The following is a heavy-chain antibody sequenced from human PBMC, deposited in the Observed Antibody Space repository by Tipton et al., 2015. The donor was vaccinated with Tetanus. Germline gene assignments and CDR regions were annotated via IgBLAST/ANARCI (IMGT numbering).Heavy chain of an antibody. V-gene: IGHV1-46*01. D-gene: IGHD7-27*01. Sequence: QVQLVQSGAEVKKPGASVKLSCKASGYTFTSYYMHWVRQAPGQGLEWMGIMHPGGGSTTYAQKFQGRVTMTRDTSTSTVYMELSSLRSEDTAVYYCARDLGTWRYYYGMDVWGQGTTVTVSS. CDR2: MHPGGGST. CDR3: ARDLGTWRYYYGMDV. CDR1: GYTFTSYY. J-gene: IGHJ6*02.